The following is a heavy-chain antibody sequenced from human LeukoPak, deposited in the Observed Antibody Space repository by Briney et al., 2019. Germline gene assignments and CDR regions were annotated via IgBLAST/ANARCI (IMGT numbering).Heavy chain of an antibody. V-gene: IGHV3-53*01. J-gene: IGHJ4*02. CDR1: GFTVSSNY. CDR3: AREKKTYYYDSSSYYFDY. CDR2: IYSGGST. Sequence: GGSLRLSCAASGFTVSSNYMSWVRQAPGKGLEWVSAIYSGGSTYYADSVKGRFTISRDNSKNTLYLQMNSLRAEDTAVYYCAREKKTYYYDSSSYYFDYWGQGTLVTVSS. D-gene: IGHD3-22*01.